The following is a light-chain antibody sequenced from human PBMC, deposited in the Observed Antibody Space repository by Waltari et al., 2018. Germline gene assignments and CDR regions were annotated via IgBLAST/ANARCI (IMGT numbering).Light chain of an antibody. J-gene: IGKJ3*01. V-gene: IGKV1-5*03. CDR3: QQYNSYSPLT. CDR1: QSISSR. CDR2: KAS. Sequence: DIQMSQSPSTLPALVLYKVTIPCRASQSISSRLAWYQQKPGKAPKLLIYKASYLESGVPSRFSGSGSGTEFTLTISSLQSDDFASYYCQQYNSYSPLTFGPGTKVDIK.